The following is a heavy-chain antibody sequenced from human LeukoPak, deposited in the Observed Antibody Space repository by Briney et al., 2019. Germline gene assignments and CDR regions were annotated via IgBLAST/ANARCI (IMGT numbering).Heavy chain of an antibody. CDR3: AKAEGITMIVVVITPFDY. CDR2: ISGSGGGT. V-gene: IGHV3-23*01. D-gene: IGHD3-22*01. Sequence: GGSLRLSCAASGFTFSSYAMSWVRQAPGKGPEWVSAISGSGGGTYYADSVKGRFTISRDNSKNTLHLQMNSLRAEDTAVYYCAKAEGITMIVVVITPFDYWGQGTLVTVSS. J-gene: IGHJ4*02. CDR1: GFTFSSYA.